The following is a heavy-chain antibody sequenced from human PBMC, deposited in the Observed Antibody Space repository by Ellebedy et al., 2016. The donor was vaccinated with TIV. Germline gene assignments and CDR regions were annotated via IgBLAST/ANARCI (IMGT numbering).Heavy chain of an antibody. D-gene: IGHD3-10*01. CDR1: GFIVSTNH. Sequence: GESLKISCTASGFIVSTNHMSWVRQAPGKGLEWVGGYTNYADSVKGRFTISTHNSRNTLYLQMTNLSTEDTAVYYCAKGSFPFGDKSERIYSFQYWGQGTLVTVSS. CDR2: GYT. V-gene: IGHV3-53*04. CDR3: AKGSFPFGDKSERIYSFQY. J-gene: IGHJ4*02.